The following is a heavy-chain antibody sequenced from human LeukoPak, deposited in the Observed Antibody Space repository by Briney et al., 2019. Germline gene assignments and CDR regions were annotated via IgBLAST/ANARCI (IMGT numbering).Heavy chain of an antibody. Sequence: GGSLRLSCAASGFTFSSYAIHWVRQAPGKGLEWVSAISGSGSTTYYADSVKGRFTISRDNSKNTLYLQMSSLRAEDTAVYYCAKADSLVRGVIDYWGQGTLVTVPS. D-gene: IGHD3-10*01. J-gene: IGHJ4*02. CDR2: ISGSGSTT. CDR1: GFTFSSYA. CDR3: AKADSLVRGVIDY. V-gene: IGHV3-23*01.